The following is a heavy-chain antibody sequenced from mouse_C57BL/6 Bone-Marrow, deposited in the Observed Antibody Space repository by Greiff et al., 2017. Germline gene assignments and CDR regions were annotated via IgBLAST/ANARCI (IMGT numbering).Heavy chain of an antibody. CDR3: SCGAITFFHY. CDR2: INPGGGGT. V-gene: IGHV1-54*01. CDR1: GYAFSNSW. Sequence: VQLVESGAELVKPGTSVKVSCKASGYAFSNSWIEWVKQRPGKRLEWIGGINPGGGGTNYNEKFKGKATLTADKSSSTAYIHLSSLTSEDSAVYACSCGAITFFHYWDQGTTLTV. D-gene: IGHD6-1*01. J-gene: IGHJ2*01.